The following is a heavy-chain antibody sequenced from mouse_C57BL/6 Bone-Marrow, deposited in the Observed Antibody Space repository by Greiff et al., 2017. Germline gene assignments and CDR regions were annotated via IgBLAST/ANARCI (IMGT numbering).Heavy chain of an antibody. CDR1: GYTFTDYN. D-gene: IGHD3-2*02. Sequence: EVKLVESGPELVKPGASVKIPCKASGYTFTDYNMDWVKQSHGKSLEWIGDINPNNGGTIYNQKFKGKATLTVDKSSSTAYMELRSLTSEDTAVYYCARGAAQATTWFAYWGQGTLVTVSA. V-gene: IGHV1-18*01. CDR2: INPNNGGT. J-gene: IGHJ3*01. CDR3: ARGAAQATTWFAY.